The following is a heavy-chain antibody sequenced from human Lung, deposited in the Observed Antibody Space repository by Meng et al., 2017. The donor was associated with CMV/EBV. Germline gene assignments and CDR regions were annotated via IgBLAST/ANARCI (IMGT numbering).Heavy chain of an antibody. CDR1: GITVSNNY. Sequence: SCAASGITVSNNYMSWVRQAPGKGLEWVSVIYSSGNTFYADSVKGRFTMSRDNSKNTLYLHMISLRVEDTAVYYCAWTYYDSNADNWGQGTWVTVDS. CDR2: IYSSGNT. D-gene: IGHD3-22*01. CDR3: AWTYYDSNADN. V-gene: IGHV3-53*01. J-gene: IGHJ4*02.